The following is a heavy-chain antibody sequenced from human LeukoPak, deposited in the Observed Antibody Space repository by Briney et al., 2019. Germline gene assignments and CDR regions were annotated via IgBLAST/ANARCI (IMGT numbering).Heavy chain of an antibody. D-gene: IGHD3-16*02. CDR1: GFTFSDYY. CDR2: ISSSGSTI. Sequence: GGSLRLSCAASGFTFSDYYMSWIRQAPGKGLEWVSYISSSGSTIYYADSVKGRFTISRDNAKNSLYLQMNSLRAEDTAVYYCARRRAGELSRLYYFDYWGQGTLVTVSS. J-gene: IGHJ4*02. CDR3: ARRRAGELSRLYYFDY. V-gene: IGHV3-11*01.